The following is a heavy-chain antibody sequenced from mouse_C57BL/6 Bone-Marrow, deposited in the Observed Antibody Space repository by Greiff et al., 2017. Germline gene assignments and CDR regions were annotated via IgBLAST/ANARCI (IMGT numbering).Heavy chain of an antibody. J-gene: IGHJ2*01. CDR2: ISSGSSTT. CDR1: GFTFSDYG. CDR3: AKTTTVVATGRYFDY. V-gene: IGHV5-17*01. D-gene: IGHD1-1*01. Sequence: EVKVVESGGGLVKPGGSLKLSCAASGFTFSDYGMHWVRQAPEKGLEWVAYISSGSSTTYYADTVKGRFTISRDNAKNTLFLQMTSLRSEDTSMYYCAKTTTVVATGRYFDYWGQGTTLTVSS.